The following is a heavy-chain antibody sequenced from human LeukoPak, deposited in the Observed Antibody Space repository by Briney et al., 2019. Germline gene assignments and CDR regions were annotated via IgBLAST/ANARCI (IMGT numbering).Heavy chain of an antibody. Sequence: PGGSLRLSCSASGFTFSTYYMHWVRQAPGQGLEYVSAISSNRGSTYYADSVKGRFTISRDNSKETLYLQMNTIRGEDTAVYYCVKGEDFEYWGQGTLVIVSS. V-gene: IGHV3-64D*06. CDR1: GFTFSTYY. CDR2: ISSNRGST. J-gene: IGHJ4*02. CDR3: VKGEDFEY.